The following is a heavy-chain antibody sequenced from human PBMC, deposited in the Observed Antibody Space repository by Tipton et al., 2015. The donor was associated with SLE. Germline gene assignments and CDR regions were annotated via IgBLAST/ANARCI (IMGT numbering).Heavy chain of an antibody. CDR2: IYYSGST. V-gene: IGHV4-59*01. J-gene: IGHJ3*02. CDR3: ARGGRIAIFGVATDGAFDI. D-gene: IGHD3-3*01. CDR1: GDSISSYF. Sequence: LRLSCTVSGDSISSYFWSWIRQPPGKGLEWIGYIYYSGSTNYNPSLKSRVTISVDTSKNQFSLKLSSVTAADTAVYYCARGGRIAIFGVATDGAFDIWGQGTMVTVSS.